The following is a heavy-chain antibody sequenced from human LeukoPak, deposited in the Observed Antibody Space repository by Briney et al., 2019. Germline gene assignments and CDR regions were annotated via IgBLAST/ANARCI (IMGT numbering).Heavy chain of an antibody. CDR1: GYTFTSYG. CDR2: ISAYNGNT. Sequence: ASVKVSCKASGYTFTSYGISWVRQAPGQGLEWMGWISAYNGNTNYAQKLQGRVTMTRDTSTSTVYMELSSLRSEDTAVYYCARPSAISSGYYDYWGQGTLVTVSS. D-gene: IGHD3-22*01. J-gene: IGHJ4*02. V-gene: IGHV1-18*01. CDR3: ARPSAISSGYYDY.